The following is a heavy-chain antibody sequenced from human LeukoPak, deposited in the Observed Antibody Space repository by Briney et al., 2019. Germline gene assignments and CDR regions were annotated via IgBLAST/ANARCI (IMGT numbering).Heavy chain of an antibody. CDR2: ISAYNGYT. CDR1: GYTFTNYG. CDR3: ARDRELWFGELLEDY. J-gene: IGHJ4*02. Sequence: ASVKVSCKASGYTFTNYGVSWVRQAPGQGLEWMGWISAYNGYTNYAQKFQFRVTMTTDTSTSTAYMELRSLRSDDTAVYYCARDRELWFGELLEDYWGQGTLVTVSS. V-gene: IGHV1-18*01. D-gene: IGHD3-10*01.